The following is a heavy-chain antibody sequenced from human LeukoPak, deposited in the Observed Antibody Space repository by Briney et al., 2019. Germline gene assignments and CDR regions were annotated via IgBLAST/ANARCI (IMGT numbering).Heavy chain of an antibody. D-gene: IGHD6-6*01. CDR3: ARVGPLSSSGLHYYYYYGMDV. CDR1: GYTFTSYA. CDR2: INAGSGNT. Sequence: ASVKVSCKASGYTFTSYAMHWVRQAPGQRLEWMGWINAGSGNTKYSQKFQGRVTITRDTSASTAYMELSSLRSEGTAVYYCARVGPLSSSGLHYYYYYGMDVWGQGTTVTVSS. V-gene: IGHV1-3*01. J-gene: IGHJ6*02.